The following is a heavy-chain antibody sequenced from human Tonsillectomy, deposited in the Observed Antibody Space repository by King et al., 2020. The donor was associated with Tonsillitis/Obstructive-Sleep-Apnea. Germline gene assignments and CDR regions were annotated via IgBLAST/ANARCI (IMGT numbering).Heavy chain of an antibody. D-gene: IGHD1-20*01. CDR1: GFPFSNAW. Sequence: VQLVESGGGLVKPGGSLRLSCAASGFPFSNAWMNWVRQAPGKGLEWVGRIKSKTDGGTTDYAAPVKGRFTISRDDSKNTLYLQMNSLKTEDTAVYYCTTKLRYNWNYDDYWGQGTLVTVSS. CDR2: IKSKTDGGTT. J-gene: IGHJ4*02. CDR3: TTKLRYNWNYDDY. V-gene: IGHV3-15*07.